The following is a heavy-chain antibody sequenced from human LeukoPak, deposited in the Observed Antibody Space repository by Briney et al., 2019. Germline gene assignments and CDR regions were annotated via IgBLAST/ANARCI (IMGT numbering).Heavy chain of an antibody. D-gene: IGHD3-22*01. V-gene: IGHV4-61*02. CDR3: ARVGGYYDSSGLFDY. J-gene: IGHJ4*02. CDR2: MSTTGST. CDR1: GGSISSGSYY. Sequence: SETLSLTCTVSGGSISSGSYYWSWVRQPAGKGLEWIGRMSTTGSTIYNPSLKSRVTISVDTSKNQFSLKLSSVTAADTAVYYCARVGGYYDSSGLFDYWGQGTLVTVSS.